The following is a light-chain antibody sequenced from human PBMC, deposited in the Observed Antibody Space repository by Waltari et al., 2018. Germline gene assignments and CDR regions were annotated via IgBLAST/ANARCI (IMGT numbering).Light chain of an antibody. CDR2: GKN. CDR3: NSRDSSGNHLV. CDR1: SLRSYY. V-gene: IGLV3-19*01. Sequence: SSELTQDPPVSVALGQPVRITCQGDSLRSYYASWYQQKPGQAPVIVIYGKNNRPPGSPDRFSGSSSGNTASLTSTGAQAEDEADYYCNSRDSSGNHLVFGGGTKLTVL. J-gene: IGLJ2*01.